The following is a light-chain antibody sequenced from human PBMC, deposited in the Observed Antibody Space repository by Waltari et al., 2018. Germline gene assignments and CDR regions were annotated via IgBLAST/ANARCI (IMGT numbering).Light chain of an antibody. V-gene: IGKV3-20*01. CDR3: QQYGSPWT. Sequence: EIVLTQSPGPLSLSPGERATLSCRASQSVSSSYLAWYQQKPGQAPRLLIYGASSRATGIPDRFSGSGSGTDFTLTISRLEPEDFAVYYCQQYGSPWTFGQGTKVEIK. CDR1: QSVSSSY. J-gene: IGKJ1*01. CDR2: GAS.